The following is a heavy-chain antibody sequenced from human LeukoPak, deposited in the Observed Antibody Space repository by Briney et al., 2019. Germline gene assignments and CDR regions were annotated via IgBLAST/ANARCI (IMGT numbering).Heavy chain of an antibody. CDR3: ARPPPYYYDSSGSETIDY. CDR1: GFTFSSYS. V-gene: IGHV3-21*01. CDR2: ISSSSSYI. D-gene: IGHD3-22*01. J-gene: IGHJ4*02. Sequence: GGSLRLSCAASGFTFSSYSMNWVRQAPGKGLEWVSSISSSSSYIYYADSVKGRFTISRDNAKNSLYLQMNSLRAEDTAVYYYARPPPYYYDSSGSETIDYWGQGTLVTVSS.